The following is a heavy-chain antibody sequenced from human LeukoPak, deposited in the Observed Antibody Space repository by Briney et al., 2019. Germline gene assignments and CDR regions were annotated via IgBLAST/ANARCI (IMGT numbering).Heavy chain of an antibody. CDR2: VYSTGGT. D-gene: IGHD3-10*01. Sequence: SETLSLTCSVSDSIVSYYWSWIRQPAGKGLEWIGRVYSTGGTSSNPSLPSRVPLSVDTSKNQFSLTLSSVTAADTAVYYSARAPARGHYYSDHWGQGAQVIVSS. CDR3: ARAPARGHYYSDH. V-gene: IGHV4-4*07. CDR1: DSIVSYY. J-gene: IGHJ4*02.